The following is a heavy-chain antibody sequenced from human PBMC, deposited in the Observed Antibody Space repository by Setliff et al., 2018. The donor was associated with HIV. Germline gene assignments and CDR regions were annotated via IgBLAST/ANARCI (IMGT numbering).Heavy chain of an antibody. V-gene: IGHV3-30*04. Sequence: GGSLRLSCAASGFTFSDYAVNWVRQPPGKGLEWVALKSYDGTYKYYADSVKGRFTISRDNSKNTLYLQVNSLTPEDTAVYYCARGRDASRQRMDVWGKGTTVTVSS. J-gene: IGHJ6*04. CDR1: GFTFSDYA. CDR2: KSYDGTYK. CDR3: ARGRDASRQRMDV. D-gene: IGHD1-1*01.